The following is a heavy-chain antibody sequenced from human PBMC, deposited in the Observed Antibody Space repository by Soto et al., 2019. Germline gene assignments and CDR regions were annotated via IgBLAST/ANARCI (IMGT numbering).Heavy chain of an antibody. CDR1: GFSLSNARMG. J-gene: IGHJ5*02. CDR3: ARISATAGTHWFDP. Sequence: QVTLKESGPVLVKPTETLTLTCTVSGFSLSNARMGVSWIRQPPGKALEWLAHIFSNDEKSYSTSLKSRLTTXKXTXXSQVVLTMTNMDPVDTATYYCARISATAGTHWFDPWGQGTLVTVSS. D-gene: IGHD6-13*01. CDR2: IFSNDEK. V-gene: IGHV2-26*01.